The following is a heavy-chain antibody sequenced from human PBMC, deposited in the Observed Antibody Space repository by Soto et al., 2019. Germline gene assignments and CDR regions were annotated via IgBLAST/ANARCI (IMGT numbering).Heavy chain of an antibody. Sequence: QVQLVQSGAEVKKPGASVKVSYKASGYSFTSYGISWVRQAPGQGLEWMGWISGYNGNTNYAQKLQGRVTMTTDTSKSTAYMELRSLRSDDTAVYYCARSSSGWYVKNYWGQGTLVTVSS. CDR3: ARSSSGWYVKNY. V-gene: IGHV1-18*01. D-gene: IGHD6-19*01. CDR2: ISGYNGNT. J-gene: IGHJ4*02. CDR1: GYSFTSYG.